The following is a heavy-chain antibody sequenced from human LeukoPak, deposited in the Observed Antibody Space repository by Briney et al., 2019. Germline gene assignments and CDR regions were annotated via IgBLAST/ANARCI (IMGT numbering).Heavy chain of an antibody. CDR2: FIPILGTA. J-gene: IGHJ6*04. CDR1: GGTFSDYA. CDR3: AGIPVFGVVLHQEPV. D-gene: IGHD3-3*01. V-gene: IGHV1-69*10. Sequence: SVKVSCKASGGTFSDYALNWVRQAPGQGLEWMGVFIPILGTANSTQKFQDRVTITADISTNTAYMELSSLRSEDTAVYFCAGIPVFGVVLHQEPVWGKGTTVTVSS.